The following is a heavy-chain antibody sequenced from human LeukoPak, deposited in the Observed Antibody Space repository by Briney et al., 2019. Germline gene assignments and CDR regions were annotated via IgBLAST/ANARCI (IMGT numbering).Heavy chain of an antibody. CDR2: INPNSGGT. CDR3: ASRGIVVVPAAREGYYFDY. Sequence: SVKVSCKASGYTFTGYYMHWVRQAPGQGLGWMGWINPNSGGTNYAQKFQGRVTMTRDTSISTAYMELSRLRSDDTAVYYCASRGIVVVPAAREGYYFDYWGQGTLVTVSS. D-gene: IGHD2-2*01. J-gene: IGHJ4*02. V-gene: IGHV1-2*02. CDR1: GYTFTGYY.